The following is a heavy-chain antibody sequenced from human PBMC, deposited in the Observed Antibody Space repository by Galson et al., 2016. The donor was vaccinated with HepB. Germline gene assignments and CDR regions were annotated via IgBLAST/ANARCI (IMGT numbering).Heavy chain of an antibody. CDR2: ISGNGVGT. J-gene: IGHJ4*02. CDR1: GFTLTTSA. Sequence: SLRLSCAASGFTLTTSAMSWDRQAPGKGLEWVSAISGNGVGTFYADSVKGRFTISRDNSKNSLYLQMSSLRPEDTAVYYCALAQGFLADSWGQGTPVTVSS. CDR3: ALAQGFLADS. D-gene: IGHD3-3*02. V-gene: IGHV3-23*01.